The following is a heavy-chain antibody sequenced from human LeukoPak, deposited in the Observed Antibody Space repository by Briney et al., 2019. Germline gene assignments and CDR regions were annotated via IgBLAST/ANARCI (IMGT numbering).Heavy chain of an antibody. Sequence: SETLSLTCAVSGYSISSGYYWGWIRQPPGKGLEWIGSIYHSGSTYYNPSLKSRVTISVDTSKNQFSLKLSSVTAADTAVYYCARTGYDILTGYRYYYYYMDVWGKGTTVTVSS. D-gene: IGHD3-9*01. CDR3: ARTGYDILTGYRYYYYYMDV. J-gene: IGHJ6*03. CDR1: GYSISSGYY. CDR2: IYHSGST. V-gene: IGHV4-38-2*01.